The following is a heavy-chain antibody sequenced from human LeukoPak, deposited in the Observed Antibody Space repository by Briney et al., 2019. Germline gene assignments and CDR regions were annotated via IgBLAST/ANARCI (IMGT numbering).Heavy chain of an antibody. D-gene: IGHD3-10*01. CDR2: MNPNSGNT. CDR3: ARTSYKYYYGSGSYRYLPRYNWFDP. V-gene: IGHV1-8*03. CDR1: GYTFTSYD. Sequence: ASVKVSCKASGYTFTSYDINWVRQATGQGLEWMGWMNPNSGNTGYAQKFQGRVTITRNTSISTAYMELSSLRSEDTAVYYCARTSYKYYYGSGSYRYLPRYNWFDPWGQGTLVTVSS. J-gene: IGHJ5*02.